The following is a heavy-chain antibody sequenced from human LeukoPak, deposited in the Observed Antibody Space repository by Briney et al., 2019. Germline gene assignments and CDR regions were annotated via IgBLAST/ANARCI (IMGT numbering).Heavy chain of an antibody. CDR2: INHSGST. CDR3: ARTGIWSSSWYVY. D-gene: IGHD6-13*01. V-gene: IGHV4-34*01. CDR1: GGSFSGYY. J-gene: IGHJ4*02. Sequence: SETLSLTCAVYGGSFSGYYWSWIRQPPGKGLEWIGEINHSGSTNYNPSLKSRVTISVGTSKNQFSLKLSSVTAADTAVYYCARTGIWSSSWYVYWGQGTLVTVSS.